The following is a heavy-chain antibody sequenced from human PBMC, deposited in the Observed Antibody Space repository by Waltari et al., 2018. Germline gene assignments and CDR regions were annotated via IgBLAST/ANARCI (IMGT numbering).Heavy chain of an antibody. Sequence: EVQLVESGGGLVQPGGSLRLSCAVSGFNVSRQYMSWVRQAPGKGLEWISVIYSGDTTYYADSVRGRFTLSRDNSKNTFFLQMDSLRVEDTAIYYCAREKPTSDDFWSGREYYFDYWGQGTLVTVSS. CDR1: GFNVSRQY. CDR2: IYSGDTT. V-gene: IGHV3-66*02. D-gene: IGHD3-3*01. CDR3: AREKPTSDDFWSGREYYFDY. J-gene: IGHJ4*02.